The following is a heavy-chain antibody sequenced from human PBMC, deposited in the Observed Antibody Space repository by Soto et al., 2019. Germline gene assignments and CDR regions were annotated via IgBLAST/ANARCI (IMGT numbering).Heavy chain of an antibody. V-gene: IGHV3-33*01. Sequence: GGSLRLSCAASGFTFSSYCMHWVRQAPGKGLEWVAVIWYDGSNKYYADSVKGRFTISRDNSKNTLYLQMNSLRAEDTAVYYCARRYSSSSGANYYYMDVWGKGTTVTVS. D-gene: IGHD6-6*01. J-gene: IGHJ6*03. CDR2: IWYDGSNK. CDR1: GFTFSSYC. CDR3: ARRYSSSSGANYYYMDV.